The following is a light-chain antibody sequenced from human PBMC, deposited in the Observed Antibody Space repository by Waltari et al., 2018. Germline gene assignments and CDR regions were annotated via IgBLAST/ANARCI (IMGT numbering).Light chain of an antibody. CDR2: VNSDSSH. Sequence: QLVLTQSPSASASLGASVTLTCTLSSWHSSNVVAWLQPRPERGPRYLMKVNSDSSHSRGDEIPDRFSGSSSGAERYLTISTLQSEDEADYYCQTGGHGTWVFGGGTGLTVV. CDR1: SWHSSNV. V-gene: IGLV4-69*01. J-gene: IGLJ3*02. CDR3: QTGGHGTWV.